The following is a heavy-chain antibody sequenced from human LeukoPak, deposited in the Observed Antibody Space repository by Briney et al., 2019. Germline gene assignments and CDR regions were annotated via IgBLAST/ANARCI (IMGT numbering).Heavy chain of an antibody. Sequence: KPSETLSLTCTVSGYSISSGYYWGWIRPPPGKGLEWIGSIHYSGSTNYNPSLKSRVTISVDTSKNQFSLKLSSVTAADTAVYYCARGYCSGGSCYPYYYYNYMDVWGKGTTVTVSS. CDR1: GYSISSGYY. D-gene: IGHD2-15*01. CDR2: IHYSGST. V-gene: IGHV4-38-2*02. J-gene: IGHJ6*03. CDR3: ARGYCSGGSCYPYYYYNYMDV.